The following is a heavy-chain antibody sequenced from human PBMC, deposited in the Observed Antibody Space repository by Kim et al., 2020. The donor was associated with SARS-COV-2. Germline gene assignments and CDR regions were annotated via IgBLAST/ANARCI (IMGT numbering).Heavy chain of an antibody. V-gene: IGHV3-23*01. CDR3: AKVGMVRGVIIRWFDP. J-gene: IGHJ5*02. Sequence: YYADSVKGRFTISRDNSKNTLYLQMNSLRAEDTAVYYCAKVGMVRGVIIRWFDPWGQGTLVTVSS. D-gene: IGHD3-10*01.